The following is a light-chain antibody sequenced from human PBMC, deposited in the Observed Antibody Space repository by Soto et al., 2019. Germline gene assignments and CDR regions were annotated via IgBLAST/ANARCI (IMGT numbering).Light chain of an antibody. J-gene: IGKJ2*01. CDR1: QTINSN. V-gene: IGKV3-15*01. Sequence: EIVMTQSPATLSVSPGERATVSCRASQTINSNLAWYQQKPGQAPRLLIHGASTRATGVPARFSGSGSGTEFNLTISSLQSEDLAVYYCQQYHNWTPQYTFGQGTKLQI. CDR3: QQYHNWTPQYT. CDR2: GAS.